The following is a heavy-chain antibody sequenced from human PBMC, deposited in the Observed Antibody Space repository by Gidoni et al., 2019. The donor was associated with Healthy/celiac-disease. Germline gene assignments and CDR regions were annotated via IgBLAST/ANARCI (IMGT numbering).Heavy chain of an antibody. CDR3: ARAKTHDDILTGYYYYYGMDV. V-gene: IGHV1-2*02. CDR2: INPNSGGT. Sequence: QVQLVQSGPVVKKPGPSVQVSCKDSGYTFTAYYIHWVRQAPGQGLEWKGWINPNSGGTNYAKKFQGRVTMTRDTSISTAYMELSRLRSDDTAVDYCARAKTHDDILTGYYYYYGMDVWGQGTTVTVSS. D-gene: IGHD3-9*01. CDR1: GYTFTAYY. J-gene: IGHJ6*02.